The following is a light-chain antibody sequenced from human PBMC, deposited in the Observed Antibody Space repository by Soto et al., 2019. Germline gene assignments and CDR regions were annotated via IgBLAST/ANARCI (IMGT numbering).Light chain of an antibody. CDR3: QVWDVSSDHEEWV. CDR1: NIGSKS. Sequence: SYELTQPPSLSLAPGQTATITCGGNNIGSKSVHWYQHKPGQAPVLVVYDDSDRPSGIPERFSGSNSGNTAALTISRVEAGDEADYYCQVWDVSSDHEEWVFGGGTKLTVL. V-gene: IGLV3-21*02. CDR2: DDS. J-gene: IGLJ3*02.